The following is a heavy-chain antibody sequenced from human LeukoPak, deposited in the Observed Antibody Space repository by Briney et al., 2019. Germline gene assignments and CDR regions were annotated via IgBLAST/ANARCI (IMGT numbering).Heavy chain of an antibody. D-gene: IGHD6-13*01. V-gene: IGHV3-48*04. CDR1: GFTFSSYS. CDR3: ARAVAAHYYYYYMDV. Sequence: QPGGSLRLSCAASGFTFSSYSMNWVRQAPGKGLEWVSYISSSSSTIYYADSVKGRFTISRDNAKNSLYLQMNSLRAEDTAVYYCARAVAAHYYYYYMDVWGKGTTVTASS. J-gene: IGHJ6*03. CDR2: ISSSSSTI.